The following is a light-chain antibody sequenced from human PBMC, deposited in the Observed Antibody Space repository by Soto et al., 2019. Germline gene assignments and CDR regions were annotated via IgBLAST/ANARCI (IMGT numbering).Light chain of an antibody. CDR3: ISYTSSSVNWV. CDR2: EVN. V-gene: IGLV2-14*01. CDR1: SSDIGSYNY. Sequence: QYALTQPASVSGSPGQSITISCSGTSSDIGSYNYVSWYQQYPGKAPNLIIYEVNSRPSGVSNRFSGSKSGNTASLTISGLQAEDEADYYCISYTSSSVNWVFGGWTKVTL. J-gene: IGLJ3*02.